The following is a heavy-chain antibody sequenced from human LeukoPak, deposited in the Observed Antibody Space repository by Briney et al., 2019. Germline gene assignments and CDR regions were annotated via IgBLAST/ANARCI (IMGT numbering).Heavy chain of an antibody. CDR3: ARVLPYYDFWSGYYFPWLYYYYMDV. CDR2: INHSGST. Sequence: PSETLSLTCAVYGGAFSGHYWSWIRQPPGKGLEWIGEINHSGSTNYNPSLKSRVTISVDTSKNQFSLKLSSVTAADTAVYYCARVLPYYDFWSGYYFPWLYYYYMDVWGKGTTVTVSS. J-gene: IGHJ6*03. CDR1: GGAFSGHY. V-gene: IGHV4-34*01. D-gene: IGHD3-3*01.